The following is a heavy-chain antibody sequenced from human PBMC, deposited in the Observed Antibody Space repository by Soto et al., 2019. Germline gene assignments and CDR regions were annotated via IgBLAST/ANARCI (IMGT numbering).Heavy chain of an antibody. D-gene: IGHD2-15*01. V-gene: IGHV3-66*01. CDR2: IQSGGTT. CDR3: ARDDIRCRGGSCYGGPMDV. CDR1: GFTVSSKY. J-gene: IGHJ6*03. Sequence: EVQLVESGGGLVQPGGSLRLSCAASGFTVSSKYMSWVRQAPGKGLEWVSLIQSGGTTYYADSVKRRFTISRDSSKNMLHLQMDSLRAEDTAVYYWARDDIRCRGGSCYGGPMDVWGKGTTVTVSS.